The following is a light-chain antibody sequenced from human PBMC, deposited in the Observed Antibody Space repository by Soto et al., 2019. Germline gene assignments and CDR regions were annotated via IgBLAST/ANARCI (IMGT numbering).Light chain of an antibody. J-gene: IGKJ1*01. CDR1: QGISSY. CDR3: QQYYSYPWT. Sequence: AIRMTQSPSSLSASTVDRVTITFRASQGISSYLAWYQQKPGKAPKLLIYAASTLQSGVPSRFSGSGSGTDFTLTISCLQSEDFATYYCQQYYSYPWTFGQGTKADIK. CDR2: AAS. V-gene: IGKV1-8*01.